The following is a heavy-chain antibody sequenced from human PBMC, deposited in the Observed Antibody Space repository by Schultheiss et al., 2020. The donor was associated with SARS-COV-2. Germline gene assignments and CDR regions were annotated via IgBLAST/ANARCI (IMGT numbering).Heavy chain of an antibody. CDR2: IYHSGST. D-gene: IGHD3-3*01. J-gene: IGHJ6*02. CDR3: ARGGETGITIFGVVKRGYYYYGMDV. V-gene: IGHV4-38-2*01. CDR1: GYSISSGYY. Sequence: SETLSLTCAVSGYSISSGYYWGWIRQPPGKGLEWIGSIYHSGSTYYNPSLKSRVTISVDTSKNQFSLKLSSVTAADTAVYYCARGGETGITIFGVVKRGYYYYGMDVWGQGTTVTVSS.